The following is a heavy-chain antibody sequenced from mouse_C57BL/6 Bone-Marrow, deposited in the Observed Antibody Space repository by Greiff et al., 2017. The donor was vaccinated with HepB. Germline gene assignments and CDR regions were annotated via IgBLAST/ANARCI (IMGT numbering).Heavy chain of an antibody. J-gene: IGHJ2*01. V-gene: IGHV1-82*01. D-gene: IGHD2-1*01. CDR1: GYAFSSSW. CDR2: IYPGDGDT. Sequence: VQLQQSGPELVKPGASVKISCKASGYAFSSSWMNWVKQRPGKGLEWIGRIYPGDGDTNYNGKLKGKATLTADKSSSTAYMQLSSLTSEDSAVYYCARRRNFHYFDYWGQGTTLTVSS. CDR3: ARRRNFHYFDY.